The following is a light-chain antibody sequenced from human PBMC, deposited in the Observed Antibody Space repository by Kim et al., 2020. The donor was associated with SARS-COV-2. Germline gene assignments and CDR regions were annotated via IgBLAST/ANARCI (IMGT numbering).Light chain of an antibody. CDR1: TIGRKT. CDR3: QLWDSGSDHVI. V-gene: IGLV3-21*03. J-gene: IGLJ2*01. CDR2: DNT. Sequence: APGKTATISCGGDTIGRKTVHWYQQKPGPAPVVVIYDNTDRPSGIPERFSGSNSGNTATLTISRAEAGDEADYYCQLWDSGSDHVIFGGGTQLTVL.